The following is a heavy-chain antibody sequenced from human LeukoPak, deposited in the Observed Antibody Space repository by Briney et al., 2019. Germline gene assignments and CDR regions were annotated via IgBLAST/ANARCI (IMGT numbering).Heavy chain of an antibody. D-gene: IGHD1-1*01. J-gene: IGHJ4*02. CDR3: ATPPTGTTTTGEFYFDS. CDR2: IIPLFGSA. CDR1: GGTFSSYT. V-gene: IGHV1-69*13. Sequence: SVKVSCKASGGTFSSYTIAWVRQAPGQGLEWLGGIIPLFGSANYAQKFQGRVTITADESTSTACMELSSLRSEDTAVYYCATPPTGTTTTGEFYFDSWGQGTLVTVSA.